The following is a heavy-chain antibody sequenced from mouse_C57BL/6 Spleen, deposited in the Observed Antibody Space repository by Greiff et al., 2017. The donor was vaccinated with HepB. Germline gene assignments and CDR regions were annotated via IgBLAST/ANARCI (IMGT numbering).Heavy chain of an antibody. CDR1: GYTFTDYH. D-gene: IGHD1-1*01. CDR3: ARRGDFYGSSPFVY. V-gene: IGHV1-22*01. CDR2: INPNNGGT. Sequence: VQLQQPGPEVVKPGASVKMSCKASGYTFTDYHMHWVKQSHGKSLEWIGYINPNNGGTSYNQKFKGKATLTVNKSSSTAYMELRSLTSEDSAVYYCARRGDFYGSSPFVYWGQGTLVTVSA. J-gene: IGHJ3*01.